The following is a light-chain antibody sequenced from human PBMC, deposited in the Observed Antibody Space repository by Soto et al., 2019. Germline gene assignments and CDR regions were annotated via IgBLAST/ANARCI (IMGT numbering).Light chain of an antibody. CDR3: QQRRNWPIT. J-gene: IGKJ5*01. Sequence: EIVLTQSPATLSLSPGERATLSCRASQSVSSYLAWYQQKPGQAPRLLIYDASNRATGIPARFSGSGSGTDFTLTISILEPEDFAVYYCQQRRNWPITFGQGTRLEIK. CDR2: DAS. CDR1: QSVSSY. V-gene: IGKV3-11*01.